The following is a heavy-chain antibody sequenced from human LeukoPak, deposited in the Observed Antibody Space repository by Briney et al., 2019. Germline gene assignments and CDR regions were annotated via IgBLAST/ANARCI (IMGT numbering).Heavy chain of an antibody. Sequence: SETLSLTCTVSGGSLSSYYWSWIRQPPGKGLEWIGSIYYSGSTYYNPSLKSRVTISVDTSKNQFSLKLSSVTAADTAVYYCASGPNYYYGSGQFDPWGQGTLVTVSS. CDR2: IYYSGST. CDR3: ASGPNYYYGSGQFDP. J-gene: IGHJ5*02. D-gene: IGHD3-10*01. V-gene: IGHV4-59*12. CDR1: GGSLSSYY.